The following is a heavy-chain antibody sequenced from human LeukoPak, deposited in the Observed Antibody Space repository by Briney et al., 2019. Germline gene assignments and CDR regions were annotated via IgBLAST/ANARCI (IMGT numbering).Heavy chain of an antibody. D-gene: IGHD2-21*02. J-gene: IGHJ6*02. CDR1: GYTFTGYY. V-gene: IGHV1-2*02. CDR3: ARDMSRDDYYGMDV. CDR2: INPNSGGT. Sequence: GASVKVSCKASGYTFTGYYMHWVRRAPGQGLEWMGWINPNSGGTNYAQKFQGRVTMTRDTSISTAYMELSRLRSDDTAVYYCARDMSRDDYYGMDVWGQGTTVTVSS.